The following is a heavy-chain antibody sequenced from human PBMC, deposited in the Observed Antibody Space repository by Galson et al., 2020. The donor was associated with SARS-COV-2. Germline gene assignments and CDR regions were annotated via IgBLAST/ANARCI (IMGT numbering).Heavy chain of an antibody. CDR1: GFTFSSYR. V-gene: IGHV3-21*01. CDR2: ISSSSSYI. J-gene: IGHJ6*03. Sequence: GGSLRLSCAASGFTFSSYRMNWVRQAPGKGLEWVSSISSSSSYIYYADSVKGRFTISRDNAKNSLYLQMNSLRAEDTAVYYCATAARHYYYYYMDVWGKGTTVTVSS. CDR3: ATAARHYYYYYMDV. D-gene: IGHD6-6*01.